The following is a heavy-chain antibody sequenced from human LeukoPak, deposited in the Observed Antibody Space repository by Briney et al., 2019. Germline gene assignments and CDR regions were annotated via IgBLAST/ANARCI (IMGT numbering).Heavy chain of an antibody. CDR3: AREALIAAAGTFDY. V-gene: IGHV3-30*03. Sequence: GGSLRLSCAASGFTFSSYSMNWVRQAPGKGLEWVAVISYDGSNKYYADSVKGRFTISRDNSKNTLYLQMNSLRAEDTAVYYCAREALIAAAGTFDYWGQGTLVTVSS. CDR2: ISYDGSNK. J-gene: IGHJ4*02. D-gene: IGHD6-13*01. CDR1: GFTFSSYS.